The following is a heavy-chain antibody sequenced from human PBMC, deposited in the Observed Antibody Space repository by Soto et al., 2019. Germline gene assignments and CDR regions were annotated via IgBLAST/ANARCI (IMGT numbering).Heavy chain of an antibody. Sequence: QVQLVQSGAEVKKPGASVKVSCKASGYTFTSYYMHWVRQAPGQGLEWMGIINPSGGSTSYAQKFHGRVTMTSDTATSTVYMELSSLRSEDTAVYYCAGDRSPPRRTSYYGIDVWGQGTTVTVSS. J-gene: IGHJ6*02. CDR2: INPSGGST. CDR3: AGDRSPPRRTSYYGIDV. CDR1: GYTFTSYY. D-gene: IGHD4-17*01. V-gene: IGHV1-46*01.